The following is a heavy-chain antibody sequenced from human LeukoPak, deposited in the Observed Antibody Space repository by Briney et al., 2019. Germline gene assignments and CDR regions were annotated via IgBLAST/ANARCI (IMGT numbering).Heavy chain of an antibody. CDR1: GFTFSSYD. J-gene: IGHJ6*02. D-gene: IGHD4-11*01. Sequence: GGSLRLSCAASGFTFSSYDMHWVRHATGKGLEWVSAICTGGDTYYPGSVKGRFTISRENAKRSLYLQMNSLRAGDTAVYYCARDHPRSRSYRNPNYGMDVWGQGTTVTVSS. V-gene: IGHV3-13*01. CDR3: ARDHPRSRSYRNPNYGMDV. CDR2: ICTGGDT.